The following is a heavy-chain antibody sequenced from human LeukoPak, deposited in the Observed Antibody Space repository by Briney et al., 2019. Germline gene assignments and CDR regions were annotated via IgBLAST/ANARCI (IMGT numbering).Heavy chain of an antibody. CDR2: IRSKAYGGTT. J-gene: IGHJ5*02. CDR3: TRWGSFDL. V-gene: IGHV3-49*03. Sequence: GGTLRLSCTASGFTFGDYTMSWFRQAPGKGLEWVGFIRSKAYGGTTEYAASVKGRFTISRDDSKSIAYLQMINLKNEDTAVYYFTRWGSFDLWGQGTLVPVPS. CDR1: GFTFGDYT. D-gene: IGHD3-16*01.